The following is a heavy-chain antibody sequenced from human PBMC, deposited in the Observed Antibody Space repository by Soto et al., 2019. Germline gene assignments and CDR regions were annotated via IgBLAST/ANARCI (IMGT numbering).Heavy chain of an antibody. Sequence: SETLSLTCAVYGGSFSGYYWSWIRQPPGKELEWIGEINHSGSTNYNPSLKSRVTISVDTSKNQFSLKLSSVTAADTAVYYCAKYSSGWSRGSYYYGMDAWGQGTTVTVSS. J-gene: IGHJ6*02. V-gene: IGHV4-34*01. CDR1: GGSFSGYY. CDR3: AKYSSGWSRGSYYYGMDA. D-gene: IGHD6-19*01. CDR2: INHSGST.